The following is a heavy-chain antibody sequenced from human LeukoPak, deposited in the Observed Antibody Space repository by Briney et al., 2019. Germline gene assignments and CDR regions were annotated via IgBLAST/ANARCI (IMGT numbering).Heavy chain of an antibody. D-gene: IGHD2-21*02. CDR2: IIPIFGTA. CDR1: GFTFTSSA. CDR3: ARDGCGGDCYSNYYYYYMDV. Sequence: GASVKVSCKASGFTFTSSAMQWVRQARGQRLEWIGWIIPIFGTANYAQKFQGRVTITADKSTSTAYMELSSLRSEDTAVYYCARDGCGGDCYSNYYYYYMDVWGKGTTVTVSS. V-gene: IGHV1-69*06. J-gene: IGHJ6*03.